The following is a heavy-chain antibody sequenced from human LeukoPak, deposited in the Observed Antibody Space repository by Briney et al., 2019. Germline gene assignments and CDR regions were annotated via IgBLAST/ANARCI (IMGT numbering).Heavy chain of an antibody. D-gene: IGHD6-13*01. CDR2: VYHSGCT. V-gene: IGHV4-59*01. CDR1: GGSISTYY. CDR3: ARGSQSWVGDFDY. J-gene: IGHJ4*02. Sequence: PSETLSLTCTVSGGSISTYYWTWIRQPPGKGLEWLGYVYHSGCTNYNPSLSSRLSISVDASKNQFSLKLSSVTAADTAVYYCARGSQSWVGDFDYWGQGTLVTVSS.